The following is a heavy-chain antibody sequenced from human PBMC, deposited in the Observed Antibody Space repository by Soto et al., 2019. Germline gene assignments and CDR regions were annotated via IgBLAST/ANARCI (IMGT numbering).Heavy chain of an antibody. V-gene: IGHV2-70*18. CDR2: IDWDDDK. D-gene: IGHD6-13*01. Sequence: TLSLTCIVSGGSISSNDFYWSWIRQHPGKGLEWLALIDWDDDKYYSTSLKTRLTISKDTSKNQVVLTMTNMDPVDTATYYCARRLSIAAADTYFDYWGQGTLVTVSS. J-gene: IGHJ4*02. CDR1: GGSISSNDFY. CDR3: ARRLSIAAADTYFDY.